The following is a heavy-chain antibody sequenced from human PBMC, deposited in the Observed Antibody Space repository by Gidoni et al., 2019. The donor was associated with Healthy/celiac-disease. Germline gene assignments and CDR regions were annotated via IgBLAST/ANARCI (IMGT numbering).Heavy chain of an antibody. CDR3: AKVGNIRGVVVVPAAIGHYYYGMDV. CDR1: GFTFSRYG. Sequence: QVQLVESGGGVVQPGGSLRLSCAASGFTFSRYGMPWVRPAPGKGLEWVAFIRYDGSNKYYADSVKGRFTISRDNSKNTLYLQMNSLRAEDTAVYYCAKVGNIRGVVVVPAAIGHYYYGMDVWGQGTTVTVSS. D-gene: IGHD2-2*02. J-gene: IGHJ6*02. V-gene: IGHV3-30*02. CDR2: IRYDGSNK.